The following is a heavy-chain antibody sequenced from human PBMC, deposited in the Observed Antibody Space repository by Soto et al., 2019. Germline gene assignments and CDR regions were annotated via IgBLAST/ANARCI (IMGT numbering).Heavy chain of an antibody. CDR3: ARDRGVAPPVAGNTHYYYYMDV. V-gene: IGHV1-18*01. J-gene: IGHJ6*03. Sequence: QDQLVQSGGEVKKPGASVKVSCKASGYSFTNYGITWVRQAPGQGFEWMGWISAYNGDTNYAQKLQGRVTMTTDASTGTAYLELRSLRSDDTAVYYCARDRGVAPPVAGNTHYYYYMDVWGKGTTVTVS. D-gene: IGHD6-19*01. CDR2: ISAYNGDT. CDR1: GYSFTNYG.